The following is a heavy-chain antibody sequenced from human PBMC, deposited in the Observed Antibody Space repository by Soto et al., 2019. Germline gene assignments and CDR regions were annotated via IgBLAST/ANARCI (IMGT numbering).Heavy chain of an antibody. V-gene: IGHV3-21*01. CDR2: ISSSGTYI. Sequence: GGSLRLSCEASGFTFNDYSMDWVRQAPEKGLEWVSSISSSGTYIYYADSVKGRFAISRDNANNVMYLQMDTLRAEDTTVYYCVRAGHVFDVHYYGMDLWGQGTTVTVSS. D-gene: IGHD3-10*01. J-gene: IGHJ6*02. CDR3: VRAGHVFDVHYYGMDL. CDR1: GFTFNDYS.